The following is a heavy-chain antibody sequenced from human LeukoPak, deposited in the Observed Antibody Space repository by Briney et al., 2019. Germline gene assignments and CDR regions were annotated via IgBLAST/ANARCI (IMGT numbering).Heavy chain of an antibody. J-gene: IGHJ4*02. V-gene: IGHV3-21*01. CDR1: GFTFSSYS. D-gene: IGHD6-19*01. CDR2: ISSSSSYI. CDR3: ASVPGIEVAAPH. Sequence: GGSLRLSCAASGFTFSSYSMNWVRQAPGKGLEWVSSISSSSSYIYYADSVKGRFTISRDNAKNSLYLQMNSLRAEDTAVYYCASVPGIEVAAPHWRQGTLVTVSS.